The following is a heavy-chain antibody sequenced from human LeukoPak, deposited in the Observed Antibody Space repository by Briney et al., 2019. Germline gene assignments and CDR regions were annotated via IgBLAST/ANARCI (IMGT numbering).Heavy chain of an antibody. Sequence: GGPLRLSCAASGFTFSSYAMHWVRQAPGKGLEWVAVISYDGSNKYYADSVKGRFTISRDNSKNTLYLQMNSLRAEDTAVYYCARATLGVEYSSGWYPPFGGGMDVWGQGTTVTVSS. CDR3: ARATLGVEYSSGWYPPFGGGMDV. D-gene: IGHD6-19*01. J-gene: IGHJ6*02. CDR2: ISYDGSNK. CDR1: GFTFSSYA. V-gene: IGHV3-30-3*01.